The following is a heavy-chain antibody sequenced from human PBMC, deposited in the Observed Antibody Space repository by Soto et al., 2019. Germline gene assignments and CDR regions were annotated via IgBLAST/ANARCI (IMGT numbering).Heavy chain of an antibody. CDR2: IIPIFGTA. V-gene: IGHV1-69*12. CDR1: GGTFSSYA. D-gene: IGHD5-18*01. J-gene: IGHJ6*02. Sequence: QVQLVQSGAEVKKPGSSVKVSCKASGGTFSSYAISWVRQAPGQGLEWMGGIIPIFGTANYAQKFQGGVTITADESPSTAYMELSSLRSEDTAVYYCARDDVDTAMPYGMDVGGQGTTVTVSS. CDR3: ARDDVDTAMPYGMDV.